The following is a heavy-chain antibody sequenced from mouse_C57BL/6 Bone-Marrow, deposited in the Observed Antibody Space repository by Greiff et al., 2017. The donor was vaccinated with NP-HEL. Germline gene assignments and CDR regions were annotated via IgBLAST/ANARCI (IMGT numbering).Heavy chain of an antibody. Sequence: QVQLKESGAELARPGASVKLSCKASGYTFTSYGISWVKQRTGQGLEWIGEIYPRSGNTYYNEKFKGKATLTADKSSSTAYMELRSLTSEDSAVYFCARRTAYYFDYWGQGTTLTVSS. J-gene: IGHJ2*01. CDR2: IYPRSGNT. CDR3: ARRTAYYFDY. CDR1: GYTFTSYG. V-gene: IGHV1-81*01. D-gene: IGHD6-1*01.